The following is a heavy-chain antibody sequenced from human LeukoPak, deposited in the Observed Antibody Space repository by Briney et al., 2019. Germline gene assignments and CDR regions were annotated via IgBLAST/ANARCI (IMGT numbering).Heavy chain of an antibody. J-gene: IGHJ4*02. CDR3: TNFDY. Sequence: GGSLRLSCAASGFTFSGYWMSWVRQAPGKGLEWVALISYDGGEDYYADSVKGRFSISRDNFRNTLYLQMSSLRAEDTAVYYCTNFDYWGQGTLVTVSS. CDR1: GFTFSGYW. V-gene: IGHV3-33*08. CDR2: ISYDGGED.